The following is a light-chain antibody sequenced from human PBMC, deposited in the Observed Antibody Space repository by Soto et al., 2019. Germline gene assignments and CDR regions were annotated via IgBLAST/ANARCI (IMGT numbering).Light chain of an antibody. J-gene: IGKJ5*01. CDR3: QQRSHWPIT. Sequence: EIVLTHSPATLSLSPGERATLSFRASQTVTNYLAWYQQKPGQAPRLLIYDASNRATGIPARFSGSGSGKDFTLTISSLEPEDFAVYYCQQRSHWPITFGQGTRLEIK. CDR1: QTVTNY. CDR2: DAS. V-gene: IGKV3-11*01.